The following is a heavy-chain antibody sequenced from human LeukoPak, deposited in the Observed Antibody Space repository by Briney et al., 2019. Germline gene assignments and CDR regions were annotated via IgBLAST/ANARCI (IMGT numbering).Heavy chain of an antibody. Sequence: EASVKVSCTTSGYTFTNYGISWVRQAPGQGLEWMGWISAYNGNTKYAQKYQGRITMTTDTSTSTAYMELRSLRSDDTAVYYCAKDQEYYGSGFNWFDPWGQGTLITVSS. CDR1: GYTFTNYG. CDR3: AKDQEYYGSGFNWFDP. CDR2: ISAYNGNT. J-gene: IGHJ5*02. V-gene: IGHV1-18*01. D-gene: IGHD3-10*01.